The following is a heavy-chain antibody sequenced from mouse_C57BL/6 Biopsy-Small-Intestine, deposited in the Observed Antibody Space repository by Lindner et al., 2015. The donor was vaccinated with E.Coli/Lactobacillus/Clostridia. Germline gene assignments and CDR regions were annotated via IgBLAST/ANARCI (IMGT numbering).Heavy chain of an antibody. Sequence: VQLQESGAELARPGASVKLSCKASGYTFTSYGISWVKQRTGQGLEWIGEIYPRSGNTYYNEKFKGKATLTADKSSSTAYMELRSLTSEDSAVYYCARWGLRRGGYAMDYWGQGTSVTVSS. CDR1: GYTFTSYG. D-gene: IGHD2-4*01. J-gene: IGHJ4*01. CDR3: ARWGLRRGGYAMDY. CDR2: IYPRSGNT. V-gene: IGHV1-81*01.